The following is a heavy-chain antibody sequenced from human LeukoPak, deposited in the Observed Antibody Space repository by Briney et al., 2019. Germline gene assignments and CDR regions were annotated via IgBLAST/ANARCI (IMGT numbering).Heavy chain of an antibody. CDR1: GFTYTSYA. V-gene: IGHV3-23*01. Sequence: GGSLRLSCAASGFTYTSYAMSWVRQAPGKGLEWVSGISGSGVESFYADSVKGRFTISRDNSRNTLYLQMNSLGAEDTAVYYCANSGNYYDTSGHEYWGQGTLVTVSS. D-gene: IGHD3-22*01. J-gene: IGHJ4*02. CDR3: ANSGNYYDTSGHEY. CDR2: ISGSGVES.